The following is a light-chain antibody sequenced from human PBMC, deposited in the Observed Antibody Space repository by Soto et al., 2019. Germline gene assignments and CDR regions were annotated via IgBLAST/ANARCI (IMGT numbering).Light chain of an antibody. J-gene: IGLJ2*01. Sequence: QPVLSQPPSASGTPGQRVTISCSGRSSNIGSNVVNWYQQFPGTAPKLLIYSDYRRPSGVPDRFSGSRSGTSASLAISGLQSEDEADYYCAAWDGSLNAILFGGGTKLTVL. CDR3: AAWDGSLNAIL. CDR1: SSNIGSNV. V-gene: IGLV1-44*01. CDR2: SDY.